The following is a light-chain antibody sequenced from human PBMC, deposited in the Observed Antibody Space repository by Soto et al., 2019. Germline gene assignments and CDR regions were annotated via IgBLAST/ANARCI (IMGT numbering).Light chain of an antibody. J-gene: IGLJ1*01. CDR1: SSDVGGYNY. V-gene: IGLV2-14*01. CDR2: EVH. CDR3: SSFTSTSNYV. Sequence: QSALTQPASVSGSPGQSITLSCTGTSSDVGGYNYVSWYQQHPGKAPKLMIYEVHNRPSGVSNRFSGSKSGNTASLTISGLQAEDEADYYCSSFTSTSNYVVGTGTKVAV.